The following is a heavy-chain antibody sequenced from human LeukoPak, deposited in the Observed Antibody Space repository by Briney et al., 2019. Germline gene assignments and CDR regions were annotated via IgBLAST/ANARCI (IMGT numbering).Heavy chain of an antibody. V-gene: IGHV1-2*02. CDR3: ARGDGSYLL. J-gene: IGHJ4*02. Sequence: GASVKVSCKGSGYTFTAYYIHWVRQAPGQGLEWMGWINPNSGGTNYGQNFQARVVMTRDTSISTAYMELSSLRSDDTAVYYCARGDGSYLLWGQGTLVTVSS. CDR1: GYTFTAYY. D-gene: IGHD1-26*01. CDR2: INPNSGGT.